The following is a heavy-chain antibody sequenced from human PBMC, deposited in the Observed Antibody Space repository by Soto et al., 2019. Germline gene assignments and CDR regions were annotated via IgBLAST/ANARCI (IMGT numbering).Heavy chain of an antibody. D-gene: IGHD1-1*01. CDR2: IIPIFGIT. V-gene: IGHV1-69*01. J-gene: IGHJ1*01. CDR1: GGTFSGYA. CDR3: ARDPRSITGTTSSEDFQH. Sequence: QAQLMQSGAEVKEPGSSVKVSCKASGGTFSGYAISWVRQAPGQGLEWMGGIIPIFGITNYAQKFQNRLTIAADESSTKVYTDLRSLTSEDSAIYYCARDPRSITGTTSSEDFQHWGQGTLVSVS.